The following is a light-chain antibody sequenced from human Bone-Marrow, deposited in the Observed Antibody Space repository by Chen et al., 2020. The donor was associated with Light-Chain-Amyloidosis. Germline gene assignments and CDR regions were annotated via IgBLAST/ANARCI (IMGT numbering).Light chain of an antibody. CDR2: GSS. V-gene: IGKV3-20*01. CDR3: QQYGTSPLT. CDR1: QTISSNY. Sequence: EIVLTQSPGTLSLSPGEGANLSCRASQTISSNYLTWYQKRFGQAPRLLIYGSSSRATGIPDRFTGSGSGTDFTLTINILEPEDFAMYYCQQYGTSPLTFGGGTKEEIK. J-gene: IGKJ4*01.